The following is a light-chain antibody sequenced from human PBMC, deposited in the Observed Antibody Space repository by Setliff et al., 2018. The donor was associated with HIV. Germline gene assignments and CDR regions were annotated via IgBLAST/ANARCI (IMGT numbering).Light chain of an antibody. CDR3: SSYTHSSTLV. J-gene: IGLJ2*01. CDR2: DVT. V-gene: IGLV2-14*03. Sequence: QSALTQPASVSGSPGQSITISCAGTNSDIGAYNYVSWYQQHPGKAPKLMIYDVTNRPSGVSNRFSGSKSGTTASLTISGLQAEDEADYYCSSYTHSSTLVFGGGTKVTVL. CDR1: NSDIGAYNY.